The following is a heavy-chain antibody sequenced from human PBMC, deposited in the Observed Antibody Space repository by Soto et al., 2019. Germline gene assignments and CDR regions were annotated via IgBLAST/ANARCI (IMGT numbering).Heavy chain of an antibody. CDR3: ARGDKNNDYYFDH. CDR2: IYNSGGS. V-gene: IGHV4-30-2*01. J-gene: IGHJ4*02. CDR1: GASISSGDYA. Sequence: QLQLQESGSGLVKPSQTLSLTCVVSGASISSGDYAWNWVRQPPGKGLEWLGYIYNSGGSYYNPSLKSRGSISLDRSKNHFSLRLDSVTAADTALYFCARGDKNNDYYFDHWGQGTLVTVTS. D-gene: IGHD3-16*01.